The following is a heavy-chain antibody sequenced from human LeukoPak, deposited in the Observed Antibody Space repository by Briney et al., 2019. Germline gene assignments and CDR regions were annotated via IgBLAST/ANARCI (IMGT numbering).Heavy chain of an antibody. CDR2: IVVGSGNT. Sequence: ASVKVSCKASGFTFTSSAVQWVRQARGQRLEWIGWIVVGSGNTNYAKKFQERVTITRDMSTSTAYMELSSLRSEDTAVYYCAALINGSGSFVWFDPWGQGTLVTVSS. CDR1: GFTFTSSA. V-gene: IGHV1-58*01. J-gene: IGHJ5*02. CDR3: AALINGSGSFVWFDP. D-gene: IGHD3-10*01.